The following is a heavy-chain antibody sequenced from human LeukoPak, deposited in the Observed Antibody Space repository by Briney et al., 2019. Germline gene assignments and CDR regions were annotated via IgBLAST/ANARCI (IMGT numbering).Heavy chain of an antibody. D-gene: IGHD6-19*01. Sequence: ASVTVSCKASGGTFSSYAISWVRQAPGQGLEWMGGIIPIFGTANYAQKFQGRVTITADESTSTAYMELSSLRSEDTAVYYCARDFSSGWYYFDYWGQGTLVTVSS. CDR2: IIPIFGTA. CDR3: ARDFSSGWYYFDY. J-gene: IGHJ4*02. V-gene: IGHV1-69*13. CDR1: GGTFSSYA.